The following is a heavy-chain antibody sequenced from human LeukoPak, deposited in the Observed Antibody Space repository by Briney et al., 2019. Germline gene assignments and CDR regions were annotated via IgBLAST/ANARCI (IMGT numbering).Heavy chain of an antibody. CDR3: ARARYDSSGCLDY. CDR1: GFTFSDYY. D-gene: IGHD3-22*01. V-gene: IGHV3-11*04. Sequence: TGGSLRLSCAASGFTFSDYYMSWIRQAPGKGLEWVSYISSSGSTIYYADPVKGRFTISRDNAKNSLYLQMNSLRAEDTAVYYCARARYDSSGCLDYWGQGTLVTVSS. J-gene: IGHJ4*02. CDR2: ISSSGSTI.